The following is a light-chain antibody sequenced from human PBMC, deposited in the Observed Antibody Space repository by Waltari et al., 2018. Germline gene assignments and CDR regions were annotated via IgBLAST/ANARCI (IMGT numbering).Light chain of an antibody. Sequence: DIVMTQSPLSLPVTPGEPASISCRSSQSLLYSNGYNYLDWSLQKPGQSPQLLVYLGSNRASGVPDRFSGSGSGTDFTLKISRVEAEDVGVYYCMQALQTPYTFGQGTKLEIK. CDR1: QSLLYSNGYNY. V-gene: IGKV2-28*01. CDR3: MQALQTPYT. CDR2: LGS. J-gene: IGKJ2*01.